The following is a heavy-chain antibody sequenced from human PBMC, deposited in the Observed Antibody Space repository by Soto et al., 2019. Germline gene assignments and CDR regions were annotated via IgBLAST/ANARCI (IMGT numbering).Heavy chain of an antibody. Sequence: SETLSLTCAVSGGSIRSSNWWSWVRQPPGKGLEWIGEIYHSGSTNYNPSLKSRVTISVDKSKNQFSLKLSSVTAADTAVYYCARGVVVGYYYYGMDVWGQGTTVTVSS. CDR3: ARGVVVGYYYYGMDV. V-gene: IGHV4-4*02. CDR1: GGSIRSSNW. CDR2: IYHSGST. J-gene: IGHJ6*02. D-gene: IGHD3-22*01.